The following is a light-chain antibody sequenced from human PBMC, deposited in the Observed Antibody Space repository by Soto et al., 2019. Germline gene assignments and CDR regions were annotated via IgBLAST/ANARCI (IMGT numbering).Light chain of an antibody. Sequence: QSALTQPASVSGSPGQSITISCTGTSSDVGGYNYVSWYQQHPGKAPKLMIYEVSNRPSGVSNRFSGSKSGNTASLTISGLQAEDEAAYYCSSYKSSSIDEVFGTGTKLTVL. CDR1: SSDVGGYNY. CDR2: EVS. J-gene: IGLJ1*01. CDR3: SSYKSSSIDEV. V-gene: IGLV2-14*01.